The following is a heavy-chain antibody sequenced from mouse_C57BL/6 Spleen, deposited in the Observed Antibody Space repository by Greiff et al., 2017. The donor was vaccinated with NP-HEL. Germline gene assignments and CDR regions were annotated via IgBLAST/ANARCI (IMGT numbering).Heavy chain of an antibody. J-gene: IGHJ2*01. CDR1: GYSFTDYN. V-gene: IGHV1-39*01. CDR3: ARFTLYDYDGRGLDY. Sequence: EVKLMESGPELVKPGASVKISCKASGYSFTDYNMNWVKQRNGKSLEWIGVINPNYGTTSYNQKFKGKVTLTVDHSSSPAYMQINSLTSEDSAVYYCARFTLYDYDGRGLDYWGQGTTLTVSS. D-gene: IGHD2-4*01. CDR2: INPNYGTT.